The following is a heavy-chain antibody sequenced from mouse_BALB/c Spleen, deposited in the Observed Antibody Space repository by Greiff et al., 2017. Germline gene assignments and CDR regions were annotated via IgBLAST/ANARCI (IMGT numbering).Heavy chain of an antibody. Sequence: EVQLVESGGDLVKPGGSLKLSCAASGFTFSSYGMSWVRQTPDKRLELVATINSNGGSTYYPDSVKGRFTISRDNAKNTLYLQMSRLKSEDTAMYYFARDRNYYGSSYEFAYWGQGTLVTVSA. D-gene: IGHD1-1*01. J-gene: IGHJ3*01. CDR2: INSNGGST. V-gene: IGHV5-6-3*01. CDR1: GFTFSSYG. CDR3: ARDRNYYGSSYEFAY.